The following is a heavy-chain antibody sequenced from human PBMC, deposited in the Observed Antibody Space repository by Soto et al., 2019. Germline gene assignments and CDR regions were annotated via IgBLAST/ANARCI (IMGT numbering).Heavy chain of an antibody. CDR2: IYYSGST. CDR3: ARALTPMVQGDGWFDP. Sequence: SETLSLTCTVSGGSISSGGYYWSWIRQHPGKGLEWIGYIYYSGSTYYNPSLKSRVTISVDTSKNQFSLKLSSVTAADTAVYYCARALTPMVQGDGWFDPWGQGTLVTVSS. CDR1: GGSISSGGYY. D-gene: IGHD3-10*01. J-gene: IGHJ5*02. V-gene: IGHV4-31*03.